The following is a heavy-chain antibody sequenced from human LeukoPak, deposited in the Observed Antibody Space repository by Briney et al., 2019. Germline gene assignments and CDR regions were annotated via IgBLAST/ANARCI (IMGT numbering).Heavy chain of an antibody. Sequence: GGSLRLSCAASGFTFSDYYMSWIRQAPGKGLEGVSYISSSSSYTNYADSVKGRFTISRNNAKNSLYVQMNSLRAEDTAVYYCARVRDSSGYYPDYWGQGTLVTISS. CDR2: ISSSSSYT. CDR3: ARVRDSSGYYPDY. CDR1: GFTFSDYY. D-gene: IGHD3-22*01. V-gene: IGHV3-11*05. J-gene: IGHJ4*02.